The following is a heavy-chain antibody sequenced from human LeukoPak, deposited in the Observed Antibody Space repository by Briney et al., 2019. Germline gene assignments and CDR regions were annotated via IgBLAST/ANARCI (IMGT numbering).Heavy chain of an antibody. CDR2: ISGSGGST. J-gene: IGHJ3*02. CDR3: VGAFRLRGAFDI. V-gene: IGHV3-23*01. D-gene: IGHD4-17*01. Sequence: PGGTLRLSCAASGFTFSSYGMSWVRQAPGKGLEWVSAISGSGGSTYYADSVKGRFTISRDNSKNTLYLQMNSLRAEDTAVYYCVGAFRLRGAFDIWGQGTMVTVSS. CDR1: GFTFSSYG.